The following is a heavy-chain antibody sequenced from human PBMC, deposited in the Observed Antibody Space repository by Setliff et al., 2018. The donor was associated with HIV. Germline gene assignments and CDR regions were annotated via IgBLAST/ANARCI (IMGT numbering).Heavy chain of an antibody. V-gene: IGHV1-18*01. D-gene: IGHD3-3*01. CDR2: ISAYNAKT. CDR3: AREGLEIFGVFSINYNYYMDV. Sequence: ASVKVSCKASGYTFINYGISWVRQAPGQGIEWMGWISAYNAKTNYAQKLKGRVTMATDTSTSTAYMELRSLRSDDTAVYYCAREGLEIFGVFSINYNYYMDVWGKGTTVTVSS. CDR1: GYTFINYG. J-gene: IGHJ6*03.